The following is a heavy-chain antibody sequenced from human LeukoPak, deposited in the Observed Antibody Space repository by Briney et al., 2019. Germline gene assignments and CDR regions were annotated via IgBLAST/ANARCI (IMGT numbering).Heavy chain of an antibody. CDR3: AELGITMIGGV. V-gene: IGHV3-21*01. CDR1: GFTFSSYT. CDR2: ISSNSAYI. Sequence: PGGSLRLPCAASGFTFSSYTMNWVRQAPGKGLEWVSSISSNSAYIYSADSVKGRFTISRDNAKNSLYLQMNSLRAEDTAVYYCAELGITMIGGVWGKGTTVTISS. J-gene: IGHJ6*04. D-gene: IGHD3-10*02.